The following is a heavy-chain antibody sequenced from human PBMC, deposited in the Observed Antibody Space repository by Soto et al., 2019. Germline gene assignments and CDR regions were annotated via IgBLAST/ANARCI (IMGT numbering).Heavy chain of an antibody. CDR3: ARGPWVVAATHDAFDI. D-gene: IGHD2-15*01. CDR2: MNPNSGNT. V-gene: IGHV1-8*01. J-gene: IGHJ3*02. CDR1: GYTFTSHD. Sequence: ASVKVSCKASGYTFTSHDINWVRQATGQGLEWMGWMNPNSGNTGYAQKFQGRVTMTRNTSISTAYMELSSLRSEDTAVYYCARGPWVVAATHDAFDIWGQGTVVTVSS.